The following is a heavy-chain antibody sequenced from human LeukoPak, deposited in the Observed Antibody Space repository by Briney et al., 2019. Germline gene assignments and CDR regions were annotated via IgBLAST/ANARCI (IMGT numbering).Heavy chain of an antibody. CDR3: ARPEDCSSTSCSDDAFDI. Sequence: ASVKVSCKASGYTFTSYGISWVRQAPGQGLEWMGWISAYNGNTNYAQKLQGRVTMTTDTSTSTDYMELRSLRSDDTAVYYCARPEDCSSTSCSDDAFDIWGQGTMVTVSS. CDR2: ISAYNGNT. J-gene: IGHJ3*02. CDR1: GYTFTSYG. D-gene: IGHD2-2*01. V-gene: IGHV1-18*01.